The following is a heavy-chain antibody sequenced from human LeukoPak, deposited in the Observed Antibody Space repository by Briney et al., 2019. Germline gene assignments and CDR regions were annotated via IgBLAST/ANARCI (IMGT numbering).Heavy chain of an antibody. J-gene: IGHJ3*02. V-gene: IGHV3-30-3*01. D-gene: IGHD3-10*01. CDR1: GFTFSDYF. CDR2: IASDGSHT. CDR3: ARERQDTIVHSGAFDI. Sequence: GGSLRLSCAASGFTFSDYFMHWVRQAPGKGLEWVAVIASDGSHTFYVESVKGRFTISRDNSKNTLYLQMNRLRAEDTAVYFCARERQDTIVHSGAFDIWGQGTMVTVSS.